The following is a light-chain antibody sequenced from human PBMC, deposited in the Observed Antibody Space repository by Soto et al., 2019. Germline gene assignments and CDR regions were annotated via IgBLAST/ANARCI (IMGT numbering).Light chain of an antibody. J-gene: IGLJ3*02. CDR1: ISNIGSKY. CDR2: RDD. CDR3: AAWDDSLNAWV. V-gene: IGLV1-47*01. Sequence: QAVVTQPPSASTTPGQRATIFCSGGISNIGSKYVYWYQHLPGAAPKLLIYRDDQRPSGVPDRFSGSKSGTSASLAISGLRSEDEADYYCAAWDDSLNAWVFGGGTKLTVL.